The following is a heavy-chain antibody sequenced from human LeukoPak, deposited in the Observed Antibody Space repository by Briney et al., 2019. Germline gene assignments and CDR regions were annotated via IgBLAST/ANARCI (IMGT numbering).Heavy chain of an antibody. J-gene: IGHJ3*02. V-gene: IGHV1-2*02. CDR2: INPNSGGT. CDR3: ARLWTSKGAFDI. CDR1: GYTFTGYY. D-gene: IGHD2-2*01. Sequence: ASVKVSCKACGYTFTGYYMHWVRQAPGQGLEWMGWINPNSGGTNYAQKFQGRVTMTRDTSISTAYMELSRLRSDDTAVYYCARLWTSKGAFDIWGQGTMVTVSS.